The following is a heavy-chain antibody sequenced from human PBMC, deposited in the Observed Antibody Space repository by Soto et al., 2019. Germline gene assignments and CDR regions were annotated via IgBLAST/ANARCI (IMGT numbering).Heavy chain of an antibody. CDR2: ISYDGSNK. D-gene: IGHD4-4*01. Sequence: QVQLVESGGGVVQPGRSLRLSCAASGFTFSSYGMHWVRQAPGKGLEWVAVISYDGSNKYYADSVKGRFTISRDNSKNTLYLQMNSLRAEDTAMYYCAKDWYSNGDYWGQGTLVTVSS. CDR3: AKDWYSNGDY. CDR1: GFTFSSYG. V-gene: IGHV3-30*18. J-gene: IGHJ4*02.